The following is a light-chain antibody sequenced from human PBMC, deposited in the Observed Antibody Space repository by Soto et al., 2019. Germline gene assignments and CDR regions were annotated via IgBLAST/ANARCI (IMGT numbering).Light chain of an antibody. CDR2: AAS. J-gene: IGKJ1*01. CDR1: PSITRF. Sequence: DIQMNHSLSSLSASIGDRVTLTCLASPSITRFLNLYQQKPGKARKLLMYAASSMQSGVPSRCSGSGSGTEFTLTICSLQSEDFAVYFCQHSTNWPWPFGQGANVDI. V-gene: IGKV1-39*01. CDR3: QHSTNWPWP.